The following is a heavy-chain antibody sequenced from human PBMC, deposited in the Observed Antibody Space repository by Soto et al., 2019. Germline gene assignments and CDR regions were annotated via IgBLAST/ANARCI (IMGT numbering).Heavy chain of an antibody. Sequence: ASVKVSCKVSGYTLTEYSMHWVRQPPGKGLEWMGGFDPEEGETKYAQKFQGRVTMTEDTSTDTAYMELSSLRSEDTAVYYCAIGLYDSSGYNDCWGQGTLVTVSS. J-gene: IGHJ4*02. CDR3: AIGLYDSSGYNDC. D-gene: IGHD3-22*01. CDR1: GYTLTEYS. CDR2: FDPEEGET. V-gene: IGHV1-24*01.